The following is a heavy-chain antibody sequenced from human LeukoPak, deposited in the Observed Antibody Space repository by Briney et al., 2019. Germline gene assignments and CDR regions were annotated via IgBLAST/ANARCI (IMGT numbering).Heavy chain of an antibody. CDR1: GGSISSYY. Sequence: RPSETLSLTCTVSGGSISSYYWSWIRQPPGKGLEWIGYIYYSGSTNYNPSLKSRVTISVDTSKNQFSLKLSSVTAADTAVYYCASIHDSSGYYTFDYWGQGTLVTVSS. D-gene: IGHD3-22*01. V-gene: IGHV4-59*08. CDR3: ASIHDSSGYYTFDY. J-gene: IGHJ4*02. CDR2: IYYSGST.